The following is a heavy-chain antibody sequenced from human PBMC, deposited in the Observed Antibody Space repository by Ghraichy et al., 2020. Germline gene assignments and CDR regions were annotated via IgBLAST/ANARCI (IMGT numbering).Heavy chain of an antibody. CDR2: IYYSGST. CDR3: ARRPGAGSKYYYYYYGMDV. J-gene: IGHJ6*02. Sequence: SETLSLTCTVSGGSISSYYWSWIRQPPGKGLEWIGYIYYSGSTNYNPSLKSRVTISVDTSKNQFSLKLSSVTAADTAVYYCARRPGAGSKYYYYYYGMDVWGQGTTVTVSS. D-gene: IGHD6-19*01. V-gene: IGHV4-59*08. CDR1: GGSISSYY.